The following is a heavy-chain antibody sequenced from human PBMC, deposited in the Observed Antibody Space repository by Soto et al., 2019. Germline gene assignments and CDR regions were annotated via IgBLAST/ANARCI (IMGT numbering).Heavy chain of an antibody. V-gene: IGHV3-15*01. J-gene: IGHJ4*02. CDR2: IKRLSNGGIT. CDR1: GFTFSNAW. D-gene: IGHD3-16*01. CDR3: ATDWGRD. Sequence: EVQLVESGGGLVRPGGSLRLSCAASGFTFSNAWMAWVHQAPGKGLEWVGRIKRLSNGGITEYAAPMKGRFSISRDDSKPTVHLQMDSLKTEDTAVYYCATDWGRDWGQGTLVTVSS.